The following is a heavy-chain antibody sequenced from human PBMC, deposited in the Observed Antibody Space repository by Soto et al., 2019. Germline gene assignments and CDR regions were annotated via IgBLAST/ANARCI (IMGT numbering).Heavy chain of an antibody. Sequence: QVPLVQSGAEVKKPGASVKVSCKASGYTFTSYAMHWVRQAPGQRFEWMGWINAGNGNTKYSQKFQGRVTITRDTSASTAYMELSSLRSEDTAVYYCARSYSSSWYGYFQHWGQGTLVTVSS. V-gene: IGHV1-3*01. CDR3: ARSYSSSWYGYFQH. CDR1: GYTFTSYA. J-gene: IGHJ1*01. CDR2: INAGNGNT. D-gene: IGHD6-13*01.